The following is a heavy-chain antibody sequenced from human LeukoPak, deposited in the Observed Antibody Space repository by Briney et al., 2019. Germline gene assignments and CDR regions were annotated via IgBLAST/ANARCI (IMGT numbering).Heavy chain of an antibody. CDR2: INHSGST. CDR3: ARRNYYDSSGYYPYFDY. D-gene: IGHD3-22*01. J-gene: IGHJ4*02. V-gene: IGHV4-34*01. CDR1: GGSFSGYY. Sequence: SESLSLTCAVYGGSFSGYYWSWIRQPPGKGLEWIGEINHSGSTNYNPSLKSRATISVDTSKNQFSLKLSSVTAADTAVYYCARRNYYDSSGYYPYFDYWGQGTLVTVSS.